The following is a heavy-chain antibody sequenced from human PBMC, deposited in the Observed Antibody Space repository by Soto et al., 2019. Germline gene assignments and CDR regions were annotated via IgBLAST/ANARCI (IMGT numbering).Heavy chain of an antibody. V-gene: IGHV4-34*01. CDR2: INHSGST. CDR3: AWCGHGNYYGMDV. J-gene: IGHJ6*02. Sequence: SETLSLTSSFYVGSVNGYDWSWIRQPPGKGLEWIGEINHSGSTNYNPSLKSRVTISVDTSKNQFSLKLSSVTAADTAVYYCAWCGHGNYYGMDVWGQGTTVTVSS. CDR1: VGSVNGYD. D-gene: IGHD1-26*01.